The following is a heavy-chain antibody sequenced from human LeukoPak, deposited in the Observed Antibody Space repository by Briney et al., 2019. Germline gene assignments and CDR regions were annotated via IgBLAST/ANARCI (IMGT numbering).Heavy chain of an antibody. Sequence: PGGSLRLSCAASGFTFSHYWMSWVRQAPGKGPEWVANIKQEGSEKYYVDSVKGRFTISRDNAKNSLYLQMNSLRAEDTAVYYRARGTYYYDSSGYYVFDSWGQGTLVTVSS. V-gene: IGHV3-7*04. CDR1: GFTFSHYW. D-gene: IGHD3-22*01. CDR3: ARGTYYYDSSGYYVFDS. CDR2: IKQEGSEK. J-gene: IGHJ4*02.